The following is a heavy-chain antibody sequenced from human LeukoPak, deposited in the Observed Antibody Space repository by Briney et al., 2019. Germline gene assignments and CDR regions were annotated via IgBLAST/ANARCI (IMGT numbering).Heavy chain of an antibody. CDR1: GGSISSYY. CDR3: ARGSWSGTSYAFDI. J-gene: IGHJ3*02. CDR2: IYTSGST. D-gene: IGHD2-2*01. V-gene: IGHV4-4*09. Sequence: SETLSLTCTVSGGSISSYYWSWIRQPPGKGLEWIGYIYTSGSTNYNPSLKSRVTISVDTSKNQFSLKLSSVTAADTAVYYCARGSWSGTSYAFDIWGQGTMVTVSS.